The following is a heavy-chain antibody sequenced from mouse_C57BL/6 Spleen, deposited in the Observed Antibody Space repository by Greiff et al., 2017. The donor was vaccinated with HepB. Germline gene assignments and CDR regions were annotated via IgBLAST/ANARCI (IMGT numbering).Heavy chain of an antibody. V-gene: IGHV1-58*01. Sequence: EVKLVESGAELVRPGSSVKMSCKTSGYTFTSYGINWVKQRPGQGLEWIGYIYIGNGYTEYNEKFKGKATLTSDTSSSTAYMQLSSLTSEDSAIYFCARNYYGSSYFPRYAMDYWGQGTSVTVSS. CDR3: ARNYYGSSYFPRYAMDY. J-gene: IGHJ4*01. CDR2: IYIGNGYT. CDR1: GYTFTSYG. D-gene: IGHD1-1*01.